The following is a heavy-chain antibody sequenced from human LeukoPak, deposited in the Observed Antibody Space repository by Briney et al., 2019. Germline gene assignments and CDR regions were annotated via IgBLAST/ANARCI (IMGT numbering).Heavy chain of an antibody. CDR2: IYYSGST. Sequence: SETLSLTCIVSGGSISSSTYYWGWIRQPPGKGLEWIGYIYYSGSTYYNPSLKSRVTISVDTFKNQFSLKLSSVTAADTAVYYCARAITIFGVGPYGMDVWGQGTTVTVSS. J-gene: IGHJ6*02. CDR1: GGSISSSTYY. CDR3: ARAITIFGVGPYGMDV. D-gene: IGHD3-3*01. V-gene: IGHV4-30-4*08.